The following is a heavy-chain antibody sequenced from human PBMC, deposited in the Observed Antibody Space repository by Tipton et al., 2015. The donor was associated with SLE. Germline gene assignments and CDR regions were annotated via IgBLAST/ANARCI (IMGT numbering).Heavy chain of an antibody. CDR3: ARQDSGNYYPFDY. CDR1: GGSISSYY. D-gene: IGHD1-26*01. Sequence: LRLSCTVPGGSISSYYWSWIRQPPGKGLEWIGYIYYSGSTNYNPSLKSRVTISVDTSKNQFSLKLTSGTAADTAVYYCARQDSGNYYPFDYWGQGTLVTVSS. V-gene: IGHV4-59*08. J-gene: IGHJ4*02. CDR2: IYYSGST.